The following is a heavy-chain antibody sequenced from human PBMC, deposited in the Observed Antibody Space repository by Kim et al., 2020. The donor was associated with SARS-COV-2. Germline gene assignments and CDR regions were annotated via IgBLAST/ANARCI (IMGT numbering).Heavy chain of an antibody. CDR2: IGGSGTCT. Sequence: GGSLRLSCAASGFTFSSYAMVWVRQAPGKGLEWVSSIGGSGTCTYYADSLRGRFTISRDNAKNSLYLQMNSLRAEDTAVFYCARHVLTSHAFDVWGQGTMVTVSS. CDR1: GFTFSSYA. D-gene: IGHD3-9*01. J-gene: IGHJ3*01. V-gene: IGHV3-21*04. CDR3: ARHVLTSHAFDV.